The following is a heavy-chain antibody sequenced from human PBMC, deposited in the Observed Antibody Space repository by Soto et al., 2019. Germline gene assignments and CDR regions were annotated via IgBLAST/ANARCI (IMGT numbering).Heavy chain of an antibody. Sequence: ASVKVSCKASGYTFTSYGINWVRQAPGRGLEWMGWINPGNGNTKYSQQFQGRVIIDRDTSASTAYMELSSLRPEDTAVYYCARGGYFDSSNYLDYWGLGTLVTVSS. D-gene: IGHD3-22*01. J-gene: IGHJ4*02. CDR3: ARGGYFDSSNYLDY. V-gene: IGHV1-3*01. CDR2: INPGNGNT. CDR1: GYTFTSYG.